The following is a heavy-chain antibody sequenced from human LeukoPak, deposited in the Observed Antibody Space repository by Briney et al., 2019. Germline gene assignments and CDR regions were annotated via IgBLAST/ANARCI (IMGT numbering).Heavy chain of an antibody. J-gene: IGHJ6*02. V-gene: IGHV4-61*01. D-gene: IGHD4-11*01. CDR3: ATDYSNFYGMDV. CDR2: IQNSATT. Sequence: SETLSLTCTVSGGSVNSGSYFWSWFRQPPGRGLEWIGYIQNSATTNYNPSLESRLTIFVDSSKDQFSLRVTSVTAADTAVYYCATDYSNFYGMDVWGQGTTVTVSS. CDR1: GGSVNSGSYF.